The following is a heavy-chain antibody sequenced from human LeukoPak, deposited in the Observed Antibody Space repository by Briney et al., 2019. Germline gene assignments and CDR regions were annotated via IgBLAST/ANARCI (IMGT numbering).Heavy chain of an antibody. CDR3: ARDRSTEGATPLGY. Sequence: GGSLRLSCAASGFTFSGYSMNWVRQAPGKGLEWVSSISSSSSYIYYADSVKGRFTISRDNAKNSLYLQMNSLRAEDTAVYYCARDRSTEGATPLGYWGQGTLVTVSS. CDR1: GFTFSGYS. V-gene: IGHV3-21*01. J-gene: IGHJ4*02. CDR2: ISSSSSYI. D-gene: IGHD1-26*01.